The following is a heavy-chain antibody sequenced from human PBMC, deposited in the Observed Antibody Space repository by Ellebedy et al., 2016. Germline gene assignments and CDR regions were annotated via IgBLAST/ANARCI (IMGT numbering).Heavy chain of an antibody. J-gene: IGHJ4*02. CDR3: RQGHYANY. D-gene: IGHD4-17*01. V-gene: IGHV3-23*01. CDR2: ISAGGDDT. CDR1: GIRFGDFF. Sequence: GGSLRLSXATSGIRFGDFFMSWVRQAPGKGLQWVSTISAGGDDTYLADSVKGRFTMSRDIPKNTVYLQMNRLRAEDTAVYYCRQGHYANYWGQGTLVTVSS.